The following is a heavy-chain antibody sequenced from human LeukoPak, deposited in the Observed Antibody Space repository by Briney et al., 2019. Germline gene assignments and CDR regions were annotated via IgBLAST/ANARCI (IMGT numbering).Heavy chain of an antibody. CDR1: ADSIRSYY. CDR2: IYYSGST. V-gene: IGHV4-59*01. J-gene: IGHJ3*02. D-gene: IGHD5/OR15-5a*01. CDR3: ARVSTIAWAFDI. Sequence: SETLSLTCTVSADSIRSYYGSWIRQPPGKGLEWIGYIYYSGSTSYNPSLKSRVNISVDTSKKQFSLKLSSVTAADTAMYYCARVSTIAWAFDIWGQGTMVTVSS.